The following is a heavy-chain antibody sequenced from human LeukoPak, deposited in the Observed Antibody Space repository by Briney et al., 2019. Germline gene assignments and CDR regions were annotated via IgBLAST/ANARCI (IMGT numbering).Heavy chain of an antibody. CDR3: ARDRPYSSSWSDAFDI. D-gene: IGHD6-13*01. CDR2: IYTSGST. J-gene: IGHJ3*02. Sequence: PSDTLSLTCTVSGGSISSYYWSWIRQPAGKGLEWLGRIYTSGSTNYNPSLKSRVTMSVDTSKTQFSLKLSSVTAADTAVYYCARDRPYSSSWSDAFDIWGQGTMVTVSS. V-gene: IGHV4-4*07. CDR1: GGSISSYY.